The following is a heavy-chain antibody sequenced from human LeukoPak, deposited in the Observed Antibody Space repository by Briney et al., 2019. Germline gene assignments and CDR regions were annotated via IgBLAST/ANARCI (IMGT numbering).Heavy chain of an antibody. J-gene: IGHJ3*02. CDR1: GYTFTSYA. V-gene: IGHV7-4-1*02. D-gene: IGHD3-22*01. CDR2: INTNTGNP. Sequence: ASVKVSCKASGYTFTSYAMNWVRQAPGQGLEWMGWINTNTGNPTYAQGFTGRFVFSLDTSVSTAYLQISSLKAEDTAVYYCARVENYSSGYFRWDLIHAFDIWGQGTVVTVSS. CDR3: ARVENYSSGYFRWDLIHAFDI.